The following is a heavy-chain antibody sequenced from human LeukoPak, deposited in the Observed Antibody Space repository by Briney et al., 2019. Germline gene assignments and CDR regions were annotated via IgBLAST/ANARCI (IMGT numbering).Heavy chain of an antibody. Sequence: SETLSLTCTVSGGSISSYYWSWIRQPPGKGLEWIGYIYYSGSTNYNPSLKSRVTISVDTSKNQFSLKLSSVTAADTAVYYCARDGEGYSGAFDIWGQGTMVTVSS. D-gene: IGHD5-12*01. CDR2: IYYSGST. J-gene: IGHJ3*02. CDR3: ARDGEGYSGAFDI. V-gene: IGHV4-59*01. CDR1: GGSISSYY.